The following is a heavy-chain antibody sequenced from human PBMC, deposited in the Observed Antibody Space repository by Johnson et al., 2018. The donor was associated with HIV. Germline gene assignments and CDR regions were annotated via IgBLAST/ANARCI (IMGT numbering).Heavy chain of an antibody. D-gene: IGHD4-17*01. CDR1: GFTFSSYA. V-gene: IGHV3-30*02. CDR2: IRYDGSNK. J-gene: IGHJ3*02. Sequence: QMQLVESGGGVVQPGRSLRLSCAASGFTFSSYALHWVRQAPGEGLEWVAFIRYDGSNKYYADSVKGRFTISRDNSKNTLYLQMNSLRAEDTAVYYCAKALGVYGDYVLDAFDIWGQGTMVTVSS. CDR3: AKALGVYGDYVLDAFDI.